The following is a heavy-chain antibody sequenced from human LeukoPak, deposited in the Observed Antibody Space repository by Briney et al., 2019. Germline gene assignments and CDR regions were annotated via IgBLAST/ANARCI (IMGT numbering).Heavy chain of an antibody. Sequence: SETLSLTCTVSGGSISSYYWSWIRQPPGKGLEWIGYIYYSGSTNYNPSLKSRVTISVDTSKNQFSLKLSSVTAADTAVYYCARGNTLGYSSSWYYFDYWGQGTLVTVSS. CDR2: IYYSGST. J-gene: IGHJ4*02. D-gene: IGHD6-13*01. V-gene: IGHV4-59*01. CDR1: GGSISSYY. CDR3: ARGNTLGYSSSWYYFDY.